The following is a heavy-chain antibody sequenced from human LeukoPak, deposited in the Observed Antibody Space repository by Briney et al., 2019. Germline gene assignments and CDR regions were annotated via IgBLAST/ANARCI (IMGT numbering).Heavy chain of an antibody. CDR3: AREFTFGGVIGY. J-gene: IGHJ4*02. Sequence: SETLSLTCNVSGGSLRSSTYYWGWIRQPPGKGLQWIGNIFYSGSTYYNPSLKSRVTISVDTSKNQFSLKLSSVTAADTAMYYCAREFTFGGVIGYWGQGTLVTVSS. V-gene: IGHV4-39*07. CDR1: GGSLRSSTYY. D-gene: IGHD3-16*01. CDR2: IFYSGST.